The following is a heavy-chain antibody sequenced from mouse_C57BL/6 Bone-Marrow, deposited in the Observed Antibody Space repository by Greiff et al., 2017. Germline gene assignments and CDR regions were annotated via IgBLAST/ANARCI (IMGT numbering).Heavy chain of an antibody. D-gene: IGHD3-3*01. CDR1: GFTFKDYY. CDR3: ARKWGRGPYAVDY. V-gene: IGHV14-2*01. Sequence: EVKLQESGAELVKPGASVKLSCTASGFTFKDYYMHWVKQRTEQGLEWIGRIDPEDGETKYAPKFQGKATITADTSSNTAYLQLSSLTSEDTAVYYCARKWGRGPYAVDYWGRGTAVTVTA. J-gene: IGHJ4*01. CDR2: IDPEDGET.